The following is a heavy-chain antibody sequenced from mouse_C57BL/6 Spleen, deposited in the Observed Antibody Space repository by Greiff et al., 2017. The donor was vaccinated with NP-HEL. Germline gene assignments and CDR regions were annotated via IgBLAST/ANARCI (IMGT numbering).Heavy chain of an antibody. Sequence: VQLQQSGAELMKPGASVKLSCKATGYTFTGYWIEWVKQRPGHGLEWIGEILPGSGSTTYNEKFKGKATFTVDKSYNTAYMQLSSQTTENSAIYYGARVGFITTVVDGFAYWGQGTLVTVSA. D-gene: IGHD1-1*01. V-gene: IGHV1-9*01. J-gene: IGHJ3*01. CDR3: ARVGFITTVVDGFAY. CDR2: ILPGSGST. CDR1: GYTFTGYW.